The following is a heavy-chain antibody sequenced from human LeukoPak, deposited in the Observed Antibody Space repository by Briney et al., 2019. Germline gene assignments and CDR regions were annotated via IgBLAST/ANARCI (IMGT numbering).Heavy chain of an antibody. J-gene: IGHJ6*03. CDR1: GFSISGTY. D-gene: IGHD6-13*01. Sequence: GGSLRLSCEAAGFSISGTYMSWVRQTPGRGLEWVSVIYGGGSSYSADSVRGRFTISRDNSKNTLYLQMNSLRAEDTAVYYCAKSQAVAGPGYYYMDVWGKGTTVTVSS. CDR3: AKSQAVAGPGYYYMDV. V-gene: IGHV3-66*01. CDR2: IYGGGSS.